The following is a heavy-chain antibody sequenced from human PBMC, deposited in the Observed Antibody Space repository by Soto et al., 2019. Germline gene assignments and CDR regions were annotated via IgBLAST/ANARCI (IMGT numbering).Heavy chain of an antibody. D-gene: IGHD3-16*01. CDR3: VMVDNYVTPTPQDV. CDR1: GYIFAKYG. CDR2: ISPYAGNS. J-gene: IGHJ6*02. V-gene: IGHV1-18*01. Sequence: QVQLVQSGDEVKKPGTSVKVSCKASGYIFAKYGLAWVRPAPGQGLEWMGWISPYAGNSHVATKIQGMLTMTTDPSTSTAYMDLASLKSDDTAVYYCVMVDNYVTPTPQDVWGQGTMVTVSS.